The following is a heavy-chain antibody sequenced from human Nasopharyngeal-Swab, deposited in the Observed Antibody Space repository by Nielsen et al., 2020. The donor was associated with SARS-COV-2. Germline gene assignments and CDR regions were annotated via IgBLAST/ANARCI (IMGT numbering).Heavy chain of an antibody. CDR2: INSGGTTT. CDR3: ARDANHYDGDAYYDVFDI. D-gene: IGHD3-22*01. V-gene: IGHV3-23*01. Sequence: GGSLRLSCAASGLTFSSYAMSWVRQAPGEGLEWVSGINSGGTTTFYADIVKGRFTISRDNSKNTLYLQLDSLRVEDTAVYYCARDANHYDGDAYYDVFDIWGQGTTVTVSS. J-gene: IGHJ3*02. CDR1: GLTFSSYA.